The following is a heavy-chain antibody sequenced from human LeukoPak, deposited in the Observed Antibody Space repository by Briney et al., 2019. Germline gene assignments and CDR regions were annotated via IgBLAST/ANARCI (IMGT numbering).Heavy chain of an antibody. Sequence: PGGSLRLSCAASGFTVSRNYMNWVRQAPGKGLEWVSSISSSSSYIYYADSVKGRFTISRDNAKNSLYLQMNSLRAEDTAVYYCARASPSTKGYCSGGSCQALFDYWGQGTLVTVSS. J-gene: IGHJ4*02. CDR2: ISSSSSYI. V-gene: IGHV3-21*01. CDR3: ARASPSTKGYCSGGSCQALFDY. D-gene: IGHD2-15*01. CDR1: GFTVSRNY.